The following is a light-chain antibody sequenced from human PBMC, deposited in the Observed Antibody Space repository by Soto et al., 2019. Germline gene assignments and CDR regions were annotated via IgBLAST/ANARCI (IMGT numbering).Light chain of an antibody. J-gene: IGLJ1*01. Sequence: QSALTQPPSASGSPGQSVTISCTGTSSDVGGYDYVAWYQQYPGKAPKLIIYEVTKRPSGVPDRFSGSKSGNTASLTVSVLQAEDEAEYYCNSDAVNNNYVFGTGTKLTFL. V-gene: IGLV2-8*01. CDR3: NSDAVNNNYV. CDR2: EVT. CDR1: SSDVGGYDY.